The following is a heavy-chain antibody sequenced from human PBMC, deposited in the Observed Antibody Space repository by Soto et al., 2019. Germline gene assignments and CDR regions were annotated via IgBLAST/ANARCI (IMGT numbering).Heavy chain of an antibody. D-gene: IGHD3-10*01. V-gene: IGHV1-69*12. CDR1: GGTFSRYA. CDR2: IIPIFGTA. CDR3: ALHYGSGSNYYYYGMDV. Sequence: QVQLVQSGAEVKKPGSSVKVSCKASGGTFSRYAISWVRQAPGQGLEWMGGIIPIFGTANYAQKVQGRVTITADESTSTAYMELSSLRSEDTAVYYCALHYGSGSNYYYYGMDVWGRGTTVTVSS. J-gene: IGHJ6*02.